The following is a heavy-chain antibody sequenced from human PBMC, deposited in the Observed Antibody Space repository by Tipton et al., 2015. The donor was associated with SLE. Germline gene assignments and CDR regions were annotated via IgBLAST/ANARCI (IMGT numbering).Heavy chain of an antibody. CDR3: ARAPIAAPTGYYYGMDV. D-gene: IGHD6-13*01. CDR2: IYYSGST. J-gene: IGHJ6*02. V-gene: IGHV4-59*01. CDR1: GGSISSYY. Sequence: TLSLTCTVSGGSISSYYWRWIRQPPGKGLEWIGYIYYSGSTNYNPSLKSRVTISVDTSKNQFSLKLSSVTAADTAVYYCARAPIAAPTGYYYGMDVWGQGTPVSVSS.